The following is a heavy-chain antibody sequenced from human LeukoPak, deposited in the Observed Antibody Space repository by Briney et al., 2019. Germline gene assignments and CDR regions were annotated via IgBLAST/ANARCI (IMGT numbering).Heavy chain of an antibody. J-gene: IGHJ3*02. CDR2: IDSSSSYI. V-gene: IGHV3-21*01. Sequence: GGSLRLSCAASGLTFSSYSINWVRQAPGKGLEWVSSIDSSSSYIYCADSVKGRFTISRDNAKNSLFLQMNSLRVEDTAVYYCARPGITGTMGYGAFDIWGQGTRVTVSS. D-gene: IGHD1-7*01. CDR3: ARPGITGTMGYGAFDI. CDR1: GLTFSSYS.